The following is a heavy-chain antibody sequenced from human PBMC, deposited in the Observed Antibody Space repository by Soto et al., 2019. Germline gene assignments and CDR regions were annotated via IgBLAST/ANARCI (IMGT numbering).Heavy chain of an antibody. CDR1: GFAFSNFW. CDR2: ANQDGSER. J-gene: IGHJ4*02. V-gene: IGHV3-7*01. Sequence: GGSLRLSCAASGFAFSNFWMSWVRQTPGKGLEWVANANQDGSERYYVASVRGRFTISRDNAKNSLYLQMNSLRAEDTAVYYCTTDLPWSYGALGYWGQGTLVTVSS. D-gene: IGHD1-26*01. CDR3: TTDLPWSYGALGY.